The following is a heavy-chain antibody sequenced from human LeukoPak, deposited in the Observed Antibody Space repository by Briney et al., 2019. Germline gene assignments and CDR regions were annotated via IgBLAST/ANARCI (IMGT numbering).Heavy chain of an antibody. CDR1: GYTFTGYY. D-gene: IGHD6-19*01. Sequence: GASVKVSCKASGYTFTGYYMHWVQQAPGQGLEWMGWINPNSGGTNYAQKFQGWVTMTRDTSISTAYMELSRLRSDDTAVYYCARAVAGSHNWFDPWGQGTLVTVSS. V-gene: IGHV1-2*04. CDR2: INPNSGGT. J-gene: IGHJ5*02. CDR3: ARAVAGSHNWFDP.